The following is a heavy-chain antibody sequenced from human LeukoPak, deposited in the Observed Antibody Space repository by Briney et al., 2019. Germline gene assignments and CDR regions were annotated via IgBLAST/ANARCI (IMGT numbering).Heavy chain of an antibody. CDR3: ARGDYYDSSGYYY. CDR1: GGSFSGYY. V-gene: IGHV4-34*01. J-gene: IGHJ4*02. Sequence: SETLSLTCAVYGGSFSGYYWSWIRQPPGKGLEWIGEINHSGSTNYNPSLKSRVTISVDTSKNQFSLKLSSVTAADTAVYCCARGDYYDSSGYYYWGQGTLVTVSS. D-gene: IGHD3-22*01. CDR2: INHSGST.